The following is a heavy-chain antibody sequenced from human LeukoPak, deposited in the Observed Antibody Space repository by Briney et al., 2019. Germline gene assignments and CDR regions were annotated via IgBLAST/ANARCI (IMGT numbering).Heavy chain of an antibody. Sequence: GGSLRLSCAASGFTFSNAWMIWVRQAPGKGLEWVGRIKSKTGGGTADYAAPVKGRLTISRDDSKNTLYLQMNNLKTEDTGVYYCTTGYWSSSTNYHGVDAFDIWGQGTMVTVSS. V-gene: IGHV3-15*01. CDR2: IKSKTGGGTA. J-gene: IGHJ3*02. CDR1: GFTFSNAW. D-gene: IGHD2-2*03. CDR3: TTGYWSSSTNYHGVDAFDI.